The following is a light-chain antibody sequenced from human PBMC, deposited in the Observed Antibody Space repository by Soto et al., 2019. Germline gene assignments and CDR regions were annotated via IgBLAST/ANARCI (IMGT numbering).Light chain of an antibody. J-gene: IGLJ2*01. CDR3: QTCGTGIHKV. CDR1: SGHSSYA. CDR2: LNSDGSH. Sequence: QAVVTHSPSASASLGASIKLTCTLNSGHSSYAIAWHQQQPEKGPRYLMKLNSDGSHSKGDGISDRFLGSSSGAERYLTISSLQSEDEADYYCQTCGTGIHKVFGGGTKLTVL. V-gene: IGLV4-69*01.